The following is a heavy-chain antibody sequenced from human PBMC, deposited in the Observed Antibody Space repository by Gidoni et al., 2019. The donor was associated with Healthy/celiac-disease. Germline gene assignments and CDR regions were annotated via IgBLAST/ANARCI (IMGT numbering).Heavy chain of an antibody. CDR2: INPNSGGT. Sequence: QVQLVQSGAEVKKPGASVKVFCKASGYTFTGYYMHWVRQAPGQGLEWMGWINPNSGGTNYAQKFQGWVTMTRDTSISTAYMELSRLRSDDTAVYYCAREGVGAAAGAGYDAFDIWGQGTMVTVSS. D-gene: IGHD6-13*01. CDR1: GYTFTGYY. CDR3: AREGVGAAAGAGYDAFDI. V-gene: IGHV1-2*04. J-gene: IGHJ3*02.